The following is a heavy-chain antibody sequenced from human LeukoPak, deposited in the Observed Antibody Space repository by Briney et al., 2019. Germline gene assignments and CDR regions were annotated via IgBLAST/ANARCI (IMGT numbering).Heavy chain of an antibody. Sequence: SETLSLTCAVYGGSFSGYYWSWIRRPPGKGLEWIGEINHSGSTNYNPSLKSRVTISVDTSKNQFSLKLSSVTAADTAVYYCAREKPRYSSGWYLDYWGQGTLVTVSS. J-gene: IGHJ4*02. CDR3: AREKPRYSSGWYLDY. V-gene: IGHV4-34*01. D-gene: IGHD6-19*01. CDR2: INHSGST. CDR1: GGSFSGYY.